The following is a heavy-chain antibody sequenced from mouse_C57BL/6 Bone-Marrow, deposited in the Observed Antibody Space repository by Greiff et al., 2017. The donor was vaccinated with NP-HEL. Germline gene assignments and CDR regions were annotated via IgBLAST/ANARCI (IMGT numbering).Heavy chain of an antibody. J-gene: IGHJ4*01. D-gene: IGHD1-1*01. CDR1: GFTFSSYA. V-gene: IGHV5-4*03. CDR2: ISDGGSYT. CDR3: ASAYGSSYGAMNY. Sequence: VKLMESGGGLVKPGGSLKLSCAASGFTFSSYAMSWVRQTPEKRLEWVATISDGGSYTYYPDNVKGRFTISRDNAKNNLYLQMSHLKSEDTAMYYCASAYGSSYGAMNYWGQGTSVTVSS.